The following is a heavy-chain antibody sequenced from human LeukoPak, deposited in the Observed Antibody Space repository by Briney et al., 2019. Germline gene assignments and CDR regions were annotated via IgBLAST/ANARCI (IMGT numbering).Heavy chain of an antibody. Sequence: SETLSLTCTVSGGSISSGGYYWSWIRQHPGKGMEWFGYIYYSGRTYYKPSLKSRVTISVDTSKNQFSLKLSSVTAADTAVYYCARERVVPAAMGFGGYDYYFDYWGRGTLVSVSS. CDR3: ARERVVPAAMGFGGYDYYFDY. CDR2: IYYSGRT. CDR1: GGSISSGGYY. V-gene: IGHV4-31*03. J-gene: IGHJ4*02. D-gene: IGHD2-2*01.